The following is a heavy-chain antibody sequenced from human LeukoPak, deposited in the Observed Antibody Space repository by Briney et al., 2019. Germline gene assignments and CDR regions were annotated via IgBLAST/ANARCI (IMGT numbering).Heavy chain of an antibody. V-gene: IGHV4-34*01. Sequence: EASETLSLTCADYGGSFSGYYWSWIRQPPGKGLEWIGEINHSGSTNYNPSLKSRVTISVDTSKNQFSLKLSSMTAADTAVYYCARDGGRRWLDAFDIWGQGTMVTVSS. CDR2: INHSGST. CDR3: ARDGGRRWLDAFDI. J-gene: IGHJ3*02. D-gene: IGHD5-12*01. CDR1: GGSFSGYY.